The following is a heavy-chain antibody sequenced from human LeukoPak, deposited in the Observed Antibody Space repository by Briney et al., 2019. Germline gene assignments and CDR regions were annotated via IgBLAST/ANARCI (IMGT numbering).Heavy chain of an antibody. CDR2: ISPYDGDT. CDR1: GYTFAIYG. Sequence: ASVKVSCKASGYTFAIYGISWVRQAPGQGLEWMAWISPYDGDTNYAQNFEGRVTMTTETSTSTAYTELRSLRSDDTAIYYCARDYCTRGGDCYKEDLFDPWGQGTLVTVSS. D-gene: IGHD2-21*02. V-gene: IGHV1-18*01. CDR3: ARDYCTRGGDCYKEDLFDP. J-gene: IGHJ5*02.